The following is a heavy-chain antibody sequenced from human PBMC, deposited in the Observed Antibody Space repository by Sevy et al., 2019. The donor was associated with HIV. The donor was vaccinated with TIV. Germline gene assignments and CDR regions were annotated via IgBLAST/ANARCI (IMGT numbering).Heavy chain of an antibody. Sequence: GGSLRLSCAASGFTSSNAWMSWVRQSPGKGLEWVARIRSNAGGGTTDYAAIVKGKFTISRDDSRDILYLQLNSLETEDTAIYYCTTDHRRDGIVVVPFEYWGQGTLVTVSS. D-gene: IGHD2-15*01. CDR1: GFTSSNAW. CDR3: TTDHRRDGIVVVPFEY. J-gene: IGHJ4*02. CDR2: IRSNAGGGTT. V-gene: IGHV3-15*01.